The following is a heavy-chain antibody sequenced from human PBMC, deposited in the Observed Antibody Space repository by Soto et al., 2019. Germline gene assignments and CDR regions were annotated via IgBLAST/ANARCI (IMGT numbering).Heavy chain of an antibody. V-gene: IGHV4-34*01. J-gene: IGHJ4*02. CDR1: GGSFSGYY. CDR2: INHSGST. Sequence: QVQLQQWGAGLLKPSETLSLTCAVYGGSFSGYYWSWIRQPPGKGLEWIGEINHSGSTNYNPSLKSRVTISVDTSKNQFSLKLSSVTAADTAVYYCARARSQWLAPNYFDYWGQGTLVTVSS. D-gene: IGHD6-19*01. CDR3: ARARSQWLAPNYFDY.